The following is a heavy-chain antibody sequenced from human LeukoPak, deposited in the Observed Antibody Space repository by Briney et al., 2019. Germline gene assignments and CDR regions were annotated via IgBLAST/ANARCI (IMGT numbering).Heavy chain of an antibody. Sequence: SVKVSCKASGGTFSSYAISWVRQAPGQGLEWMGGIIPIFGTANYAQKFQGRVTITADESTSTAYMELSSLRSEDTAVYYCASSKYYYDSSGYPYFDYWGQGTLVTVSS. CDR1: GGTFSSYA. J-gene: IGHJ4*02. D-gene: IGHD3-22*01. CDR2: IIPIFGTA. CDR3: ASSKYYYDSSGYPYFDY. V-gene: IGHV1-69*13.